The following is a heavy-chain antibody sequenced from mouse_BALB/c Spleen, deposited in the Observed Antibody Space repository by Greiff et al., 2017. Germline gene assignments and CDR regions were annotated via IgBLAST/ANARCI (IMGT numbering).Heavy chain of an antibody. V-gene: IGHV1-67*01. CDR3: ARGITGYYAMDY. D-gene: IGHD2-4*01. J-gene: IGHJ4*01. CDR1: GYTFTDYA. Sequence: VQLQESGAELVRPGVSVKISCKGSGYTFTDYAMHWVKQSHAKSLEWIGVISTYYGDASYNQKFKGKATLTADTSSSTAYMQLSSLTSEDSAIYYCARGITGYYAMDYWGQGTSVTVSS. CDR2: ISTYYGDA.